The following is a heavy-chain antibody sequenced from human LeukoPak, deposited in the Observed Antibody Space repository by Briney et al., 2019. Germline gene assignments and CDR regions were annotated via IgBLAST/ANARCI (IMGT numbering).Heavy chain of an antibody. Sequence: GGSLRLSCAASGFTFSNYWMSWVRQAPGKGLEWVANIKQDGSEKNYVDSVKGRFTISRGDAKNSLYLQMNSLRGEDTAVYYCARDVPGTHARSGYSYGRSDYWGQGTLVTVSS. V-gene: IGHV3-7*01. CDR1: GFTFSNYW. CDR2: IKQDGSEK. CDR3: ARDVPGTHARSGYSYGRSDY. J-gene: IGHJ4*02. D-gene: IGHD5-18*01.